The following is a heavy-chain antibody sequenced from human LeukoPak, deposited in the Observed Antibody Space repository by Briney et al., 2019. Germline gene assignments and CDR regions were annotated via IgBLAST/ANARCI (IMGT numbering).Heavy chain of an antibody. CDR3: AREDYYDSGSNDY. V-gene: IGHV1-8*03. J-gene: IGHJ4*02. D-gene: IGHD3-22*01. CDR1: GYTFTSYD. Sequence: ASVKVSCKASGYTFTSYDINWVRQATGQGLEWMGWMNPNSGNTAYAQKFQGRVTITRNTSISTAYMELSSLRSEDTAEYYCAREDYYDSGSNDYWGQGTLVTVSS. CDR2: MNPNSGNT.